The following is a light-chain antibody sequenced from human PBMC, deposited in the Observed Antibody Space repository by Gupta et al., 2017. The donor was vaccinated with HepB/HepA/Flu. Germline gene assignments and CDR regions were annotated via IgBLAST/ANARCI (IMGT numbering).Light chain of an antibody. J-gene: IGKJ1*01. V-gene: IGKV3-15*01. CDR3: QQYSTWPRT. CDR1: HSISNN. CDR2: DAS. Sequence: EVVMTQSPATLSVSPGERATISCRASHSISNNLAWYQHSPGQAPRLLIFDASTRAPGIPARFSGSGSGTEFTLTISSLQPEDFAVYYCQQYSTWPRTFGQGAKVEMK.